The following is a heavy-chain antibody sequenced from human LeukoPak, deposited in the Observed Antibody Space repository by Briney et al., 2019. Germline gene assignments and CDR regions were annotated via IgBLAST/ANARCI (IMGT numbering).Heavy chain of an antibody. J-gene: IGHJ6*04. CDR1: GFTFSSYS. V-gene: IGHV3-48*01. Sequence: TGGSLRLSCAASGFTFSSYSMNWVRQAPGKGLEWVSYINSISNTIYYADSVKGRFTISRDNAKHSLYLQMNSLRAEDTAVYYCAELGITMIGGVWGKGTTVTISS. CDR2: INSISNTI. CDR3: AELGITMIGGV. D-gene: IGHD3-10*02.